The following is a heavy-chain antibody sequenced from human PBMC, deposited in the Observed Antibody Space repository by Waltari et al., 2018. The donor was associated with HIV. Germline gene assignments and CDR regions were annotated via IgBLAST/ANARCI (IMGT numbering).Heavy chain of an antibody. CDR1: GFIFGDYA. D-gene: IGHD2-21*01. Sequence: LVESGGGLVLPGGSLRLSCAGTGFIFGDYAMSRVRQAPGKGLEWVSSTGGAGDDAYYADSVKGRFTISRDHSKKTLHLQMNSLRAEDTAVYYCAKDHFARNSLWDAFDIWGQGTMVTVSS. J-gene: IGHJ3*02. CDR2: TGGAGDDA. V-gene: IGHV3-23*04. CDR3: AKDHFARNSLWDAFDI.